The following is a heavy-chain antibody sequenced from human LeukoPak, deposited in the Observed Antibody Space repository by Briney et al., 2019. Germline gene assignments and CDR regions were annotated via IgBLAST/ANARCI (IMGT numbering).Heavy chain of an antibody. CDR3: ARATPGGLHGYSFDY. J-gene: IGHJ4*02. CDR1: GYTFKNYD. Sequence: ASVKVSCKAFGYTFKNYDINWVRQATGQGLEWMGWMNPNSGNTGFAQKFQDRVSMTRDTSINTAYMEPTSLRSGDTAVYYCARATPGGLHGYSFDYWGQGTVVTVYS. CDR2: MNPNSGNT. D-gene: IGHD5-24*01. V-gene: IGHV1-8*02.